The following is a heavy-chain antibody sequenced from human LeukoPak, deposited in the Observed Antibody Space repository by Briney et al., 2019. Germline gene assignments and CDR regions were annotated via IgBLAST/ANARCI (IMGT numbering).Heavy chain of an antibody. CDR2: IYYSGST. CDR3: ARVRSVYGSYFFDY. V-gene: IGHV4-39*07. J-gene: IGHJ4*02. Sequence: MASETLSLTCTVSGGSISSSSYYWGWIRQPPGKGLEWIGSIYYSGSTYYNPSLKSRVTISVDTSKNQFSLKLSSVTAADTAVYYCARVRSVYGSYFFDYWAREPWSPSPQ. D-gene: IGHD1-26*01. CDR1: GGSISSSSYY.